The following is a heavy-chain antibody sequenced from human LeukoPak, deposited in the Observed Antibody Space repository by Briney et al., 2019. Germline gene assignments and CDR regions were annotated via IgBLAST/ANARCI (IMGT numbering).Heavy chain of an antibody. D-gene: IGHD2-2*01. CDR1: GYTFTSYG. J-gene: IGHJ4*02. Sequence: ASVKVSCKASGYTFTSYGISWARQAPGQGLEWMGWISAYNGNTNYAQKLQGRVTMTTDTSTSTAYMELRSLRSDDTAVYYCARDGPGYCSSTSCYASFDYWGQGTLVTVSS. CDR2: ISAYNGNT. V-gene: IGHV1-18*01. CDR3: ARDGPGYCSSTSCYASFDY.